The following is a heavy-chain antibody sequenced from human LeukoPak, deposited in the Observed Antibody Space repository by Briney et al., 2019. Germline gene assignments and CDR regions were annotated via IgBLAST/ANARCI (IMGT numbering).Heavy chain of an antibody. J-gene: IGHJ4*02. Sequence: GGSLRLSCTASGFTFSDYYMSWIRQAPGKGLEWVSYISSSGSTIYYADSVKGRFTISRDNAKNSLYLQMNSLRAEDTAVYYCARDRSGFSGYDFFDYWGQGTLVTVSS. D-gene: IGHD5-12*01. CDR2: ISSSGSTI. CDR1: GFTFSDYY. V-gene: IGHV3-11*04. CDR3: ARDRSGFSGYDFFDY.